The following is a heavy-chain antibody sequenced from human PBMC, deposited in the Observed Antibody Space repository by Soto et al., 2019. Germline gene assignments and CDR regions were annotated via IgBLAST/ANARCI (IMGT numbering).Heavy chain of an antibody. CDR2: IYYSGST. CDR3: ARHGAMTYVTTDDAFDI. Sequence: QLQLQESGPGLVKPSETLSLTCTVSGGSISSSSYYWGWIRQPPGKGLEWIGSIYYSGSTYYNPSLRSRVTISVDTSKNQFSLKLSSVTAADTAVYYCARHGAMTYVTTDDAFDIWGQGTMVTVSS. D-gene: IGHD2-2*01. J-gene: IGHJ3*02. CDR1: GGSISSSSYY. V-gene: IGHV4-39*01.